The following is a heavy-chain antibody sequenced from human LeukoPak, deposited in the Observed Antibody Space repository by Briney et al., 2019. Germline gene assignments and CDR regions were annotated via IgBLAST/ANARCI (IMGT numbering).Heavy chain of an antibody. V-gene: IGHV3-48*03. J-gene: IGHJ3*02. CDR2: ISSSSDPI. CDR3: GASRQYVGAFDI. D-gene: IGHD3-16*01. CDR1: GFTFSNYE. Sequence: GGSLRLSCAASGFTFSNYEFEWVRQAPGKGREWISYISSSSDPIKYADCGRGRFTISRDDARKSVYLQMNSLRAEDTAIYYCGASRQYVGAFDIWGQGTLVTVSS.